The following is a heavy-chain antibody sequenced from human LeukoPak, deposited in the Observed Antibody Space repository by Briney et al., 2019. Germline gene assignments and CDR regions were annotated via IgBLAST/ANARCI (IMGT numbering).Heavy chain of an antibody. V-gene: IGHV3-30*18. CDR1: GFTFRNYV. CDR3: AKDRRGYSYGYFDY. J-gene: IGHJ4*02. D-gene: IGHD5-18*01. Sequence: GGSLRLSCAASGFTFRNYVIHWVRQAPGKGLEWVAVISYDGSNKYYADSVKGRFTISRDNSKNTLYLQMNSLRAEDTAVYYCAKDRRGYSYGYFDYWGQGTLVTVSS. CDR2: ISYDGSNK.